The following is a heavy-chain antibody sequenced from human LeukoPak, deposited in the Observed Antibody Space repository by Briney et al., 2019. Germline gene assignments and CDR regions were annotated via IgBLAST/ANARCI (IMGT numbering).Heavy chain of an antibody. CDR1: GYSFISYW. CDR2: IYPGDSDT. D-gene: IGHD3-3*01. J-gene: IGHJ5*02. Sequence: GESLKISCKGSGYSFISYWIGWVRQVPGKGLEWMGIIYPGDSDTRYSPSFQGQVTISADKSISTAYLQWSSLKASDTATYYCARAGFPYYDFWSGSNWFGPWGQGTLVTVSS. CDR3: ARAGFPYYDFWSGSNWFGP. V-gene: IGHV5-51*01.